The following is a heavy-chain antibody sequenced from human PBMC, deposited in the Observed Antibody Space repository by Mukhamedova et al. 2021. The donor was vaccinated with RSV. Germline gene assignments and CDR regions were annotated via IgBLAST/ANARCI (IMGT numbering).Heavy chain of an antibody. CDR3: GSSLRITTQLI. Sequence: SSGAYWSWIRQPPGKGLEWIGSIYYSGNTYYNPSLKSRLTISVDTAKNQFSLKPNSVTAADTAVYYCGSSLRITTQLIWGQGTL. J-gene: IGHJ1*01. D-gene: IGHD3-22*01. V-gene: IGHV4-39*01. CDR1: SSGAY. CDR2: IYYSGNT.